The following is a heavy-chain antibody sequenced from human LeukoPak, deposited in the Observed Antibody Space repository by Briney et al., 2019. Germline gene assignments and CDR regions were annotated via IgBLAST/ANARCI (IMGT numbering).Heavy chain of an antibody. CDR2: ISYDGSNK. CDR3: ARDGDYGDLSDY. D-gene: IGHD4-17*01. V-gene: IGHV3-30-3*01. CDR1: GFTFSSYA. J-gene: IGHJ4*02. Sequence: GRSLRLSCAASGFTFSSYAMHWVRQAPGKGLEWVAVISYDGSNKYYADSVKGRFTISRDNSKNTLYLQMNSLRAGDTAVYYCARDGDYGDLSDYWGQGTLVTVSS.